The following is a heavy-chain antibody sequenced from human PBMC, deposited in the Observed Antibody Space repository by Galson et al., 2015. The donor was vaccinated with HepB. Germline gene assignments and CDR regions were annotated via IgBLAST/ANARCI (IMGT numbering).Heavy chain of an antibody. J-gene: IGHJ3*02. CDR3: ARTTTSCYTSDCAFDI. CDR2: IYYSGST. V-gene: IGHV4-59*08. D-gene: IGHD2-2*02. Sequence: SETLSLTCTVSGGSISSYYWSWIRQPPGKGLEWIGYIYYSGSTYYNPSPKSRVTISVDTSKNQFSLKLSSVTAADTAVYYCARTTTSCYTSDCAFDIWGQGTMVTVSS. CDR1: GGSISSYY.